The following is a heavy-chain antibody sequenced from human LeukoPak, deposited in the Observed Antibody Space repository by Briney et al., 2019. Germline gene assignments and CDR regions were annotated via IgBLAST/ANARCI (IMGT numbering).Heavy chain of an antibody. CDR2: ISSSSSYI. CDR1: GFTFSSYS. V-gene: IGHV3-21*04. D-gene: IGHD6-13*01. J-gene: IGHJ4*02. CDR3: AKLVSSWTKLDY. Sequence: GGSLRLSCAASGFTFSSYSMNWVRQAPGKGLEWVSSISSSSSYIYYADSVKGRFTISRDNSKNTLYPQMNSLRAEDTAVYYCAKLVSSWTKLDYWGQGTLVTVSS.